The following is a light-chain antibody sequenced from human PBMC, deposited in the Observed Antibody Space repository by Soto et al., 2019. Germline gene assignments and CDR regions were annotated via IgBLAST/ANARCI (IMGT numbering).Light chain of an antibody. CDR3: GTWDSSLSAGV. CDR2: ENN. J-gene: IGLJ1*01. CDR1: SSKIGNNY. V-gene: IGLV1-51*02. Sequence: QSVLTQPPSVSAAPGQKVTISLSGSSSKIGNNYVSWYQQLPGTAPKLLIYENNKRPSGIPDRFSGSKSGTSATLGITGLQAGDEADYYCGTWDSSLSAGVFGTGTKLTVL.